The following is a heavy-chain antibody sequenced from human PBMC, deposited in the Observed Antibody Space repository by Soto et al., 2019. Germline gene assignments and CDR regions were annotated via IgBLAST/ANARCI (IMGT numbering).Heavy chain of an antibody. Sequence: SETLSLTCTVAGASISGFYWSWIRKSAGKGLEWIGRIYATGTTDYNPSLRSRVMMSVDTSKKQFSLKLRSVTAADTAVYYCVRDGTKTLRDWFDPWGQGISVTVSS. CDR1: GASISGFY. D-gene: IGHD1-1*01. CDR3: VRDGTKTLRDWFDP. CDR2: IYATGTT. V-gene: IGHV4-4*07. J-gene: IGHJ5*02.